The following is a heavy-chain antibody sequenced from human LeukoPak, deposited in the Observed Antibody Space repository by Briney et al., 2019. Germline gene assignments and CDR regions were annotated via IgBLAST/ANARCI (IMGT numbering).Heavy chain of an antibody. CDR2: INHSGST. Sequence: SETLSPTCAVYGGSFSGYYWSWIRQPPGKGLEWIGEINHSGSTNYNPSLKSRVTISVDTSKNQFSLKLSSVTAADTAVYYCARMATYDSSGYYYSDYWGQGTLVTVSS. V-gene: IGHV4-34*01. CDR1: GGSFSGYY. CDR3: ARMATYDSSGYYYSDY. D-gene: IGHD3-22*01. J-gene: IGHJ4*02.